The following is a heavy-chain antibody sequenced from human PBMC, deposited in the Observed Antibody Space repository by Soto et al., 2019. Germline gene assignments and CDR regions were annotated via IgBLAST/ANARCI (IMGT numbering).Heavy chain of an antibody. CDR1: GYSFTSYW. D-gene: IGHD3-10*01. J-gene: IGHJ6*02. CDR3: ARHQPPDRRRYGSGSYYYYYGMDV. Sequence: PGESLKISCKGSGYSFTSYWISWVLQIPWKGLEWMGRIDPSDSFTNYSPSFQGHVSISADKSISTAYLQWSSLKASDTAMYYCARHQPPDRRRYGSGSYYYYYGMDVWGQGTTVTVSS. V-gene: IGHV5-10-1*01. CDR2: IDPSDSFT.